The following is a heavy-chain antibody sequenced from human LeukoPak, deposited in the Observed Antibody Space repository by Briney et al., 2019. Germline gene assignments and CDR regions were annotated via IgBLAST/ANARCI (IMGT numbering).Heavy chain of an antibody. V-gene: IGHV1-18*01. D-gene: IGHD3-22*01. CDR3: AISQGSYYDTSGYLGGDY. J-gene: IGHJ4*02. CDR1: GYTFTNYG. CDR2: ISAYSGNT. Sequence: ASVKVSCKASGYTFTNYGIFWVRQAPGQGLEWMGWISAYSGNTNYAHKLQGRVTMTTETSTSTAYMELESLRSDDTAVYYCAISQGSYYDTSGYLGGDYWGQGTLVTVSS.